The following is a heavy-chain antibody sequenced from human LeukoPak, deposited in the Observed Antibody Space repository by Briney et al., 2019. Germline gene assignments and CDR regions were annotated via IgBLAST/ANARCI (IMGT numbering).Heavy chain of an antibody. CDR3: ARARGSSTGLGAFDI. Sequence: GGSLRLSCAASGFTFSSYWMTWARQAPGKGLEWVSSISWNGGSRSYADSVKGRFTVSRDNAKNSLYLQMNSLRAEDTALYYCARARGSSTGLGAFDIWGQGTMVTVSS. CDR1: GFTFSSYW. V-gene: IGHV3-20*04. J-gene: IGHJ3*02. D-gene: IGHD2-2*01. CDR2: ISWNGGSR.